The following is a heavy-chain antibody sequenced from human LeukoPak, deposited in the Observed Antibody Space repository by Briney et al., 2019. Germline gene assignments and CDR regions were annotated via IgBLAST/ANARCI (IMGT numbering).Heavy chain of an antibody. J-gene: IGHJ4*02. CDR1: GGSISIYD. Sequence: PSETLSLTCTVTGGSISIYDWSWIRQPPGKGLEWFGYIYYSGSTNYNPSLKSRVTISVDTFKNQFSLKLSSVTAADTAVYYCARHGAPGSFHYWGQGTLVTVSS. CDR3: ARHGAPGSFHY. CDR2: IYYSGST. D-gene: IGHD3-10*01. V-gene: IGHV4-59*08.